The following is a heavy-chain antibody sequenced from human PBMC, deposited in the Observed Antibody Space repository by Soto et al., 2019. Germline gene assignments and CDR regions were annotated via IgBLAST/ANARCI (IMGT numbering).Heavy chain of an antibody. Sequence: SETLSLTCTVSGGSISSSYWSWIRQPPGEGLEWIGYIYSSGSTNYNPSLKSRVTISVDTSKNQFSLKLTSVTAADTAVYYCARDKITGLFDYWGQGTLVTVSS. D-gene: IGHD1-1*01. J-gene: IGHJ4*02. CDR1: GGSISSSY. V-gene: IGHV4-59*12. CDR3: ARDKITGLFDY. CDR2: IYSSGST.